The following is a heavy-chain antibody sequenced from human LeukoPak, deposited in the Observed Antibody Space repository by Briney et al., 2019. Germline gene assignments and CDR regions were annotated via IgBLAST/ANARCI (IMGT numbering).Heavy chain of an antibody. CDR2: IYYSGST. Sequence: PSETLSLTCTVSGGSISSYYWGWIRQPPGKGLEWIGSIYYSGSTYYNPSLKSRVTITVDTSKNQFSLKLSSVTAADTAVYYCARELSSSSFDYWGQGTLVTVSS. CDR3: ARELSSSSFDY. CDR1: GGSISSYY. J-gene: IGHJ4*02. D-gene: IGHD6-13*01. V-gene: IGHV4-39*07.